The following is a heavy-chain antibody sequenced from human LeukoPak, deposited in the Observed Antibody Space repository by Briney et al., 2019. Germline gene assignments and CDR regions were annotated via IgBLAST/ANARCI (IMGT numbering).Heavy chain of an antibody. D-gene: IGHD1-26*01. CDR2: IIPILGIA. J-gene: IGHJ4*02. CDR3: ARSSRSGTTADY. Sequence: SVKASCKASGGTFSSYTISWVRQAPGQGLEWMGRIIPILGIANYAQKFQGRVTITADKSTSTAYMELSSLRSEDTAVYYCARSSRSGTTADYWGQGTLVTVSS. CDR1: GGTFSSYT. V-gene: IGHV1-69*02.